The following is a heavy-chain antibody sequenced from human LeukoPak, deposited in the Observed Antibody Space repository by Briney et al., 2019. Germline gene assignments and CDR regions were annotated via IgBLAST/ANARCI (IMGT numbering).Heavy chain of an antibody. CDR1: GFIFSNAW. CDR3: TKDKEDLGTGWYGGFDY. J-gene: IGHJ4*02. Sequence: GGSLRLSCAASGFIFSNAWMIWVRQAPGKGLEWVGRIRSKTHGGTTDYAAPVEGRFTISRDDSKNTLYLQMNSLKTEDTAMYYCTKDKEDLGTGWYGGFDYWGQGTLVTVSS. V-gene: IGHV3-15*01. D-gene: IGHD6-19*01. CDR2: IRSKTHGGTT.